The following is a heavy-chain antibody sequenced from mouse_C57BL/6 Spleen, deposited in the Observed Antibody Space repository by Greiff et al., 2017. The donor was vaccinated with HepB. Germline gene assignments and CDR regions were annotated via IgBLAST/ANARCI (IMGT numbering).Heavy chain of an antibody. CDR2: ISSGSSTI. Sequence: EVKLMESGGGLVKPGGSLKLSCAASGFTFSDYGMHWVRQAPEKGLEWVAYISSGSSTIYYADTVKGRFTNSRDNAKNTLFLQMTCLRSEDTAMYYCARDFLFDYWGQGTTLTVSS. CDR3: ARDFLFDY. J-gene: IGHJ2*01. CDR1: GFTFSDYG. V-gene: IGHV5-17*01.